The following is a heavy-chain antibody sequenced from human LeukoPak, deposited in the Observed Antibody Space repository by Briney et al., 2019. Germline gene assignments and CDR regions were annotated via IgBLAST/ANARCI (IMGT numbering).Heavy chain of an antibody. Sequence: GGSLRLSCAASGLTFSSYGMHWVRQAPGKGLEWVAFIRYDGSNKYYADSVKGRFTISRDNSKNTLYLQMNSLRAEDTAVYYCAKRSSSTRTYYYYMDVWGKGTTVTVSS. D-gene: IGHD2-2*01. CDR1: GLTFSSYG. V-gene: IGHV3-30*02. CDR3: AKRSSSTRTYYYYMDV. CDR2: IRYDGSNK. J-gene: IGHJ6*03.